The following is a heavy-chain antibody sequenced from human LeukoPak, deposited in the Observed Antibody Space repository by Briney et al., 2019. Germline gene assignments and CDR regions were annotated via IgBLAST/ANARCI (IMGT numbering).Heavy chain of an antibody. V-gene: IGHV4-34*01. CDR2: INHSGST. CDR1: GGSFSGYY. J-gene: IGHJ6*04. D-gene: IGHD3-10*01. CDR3: ARGGTMVRGVTRIPAYDYHGMDV. Sequence: PSETLSLTCAVYGGSFSGYYWSWIRQPPGKGLEWIGEINHSGSTNYNPSLKSRVTISVDTSKNQFSLKLSSVTAADTAVYYCARGGTMVRGVTRIPAYDYHGMDVWGKGTPVTVSS.